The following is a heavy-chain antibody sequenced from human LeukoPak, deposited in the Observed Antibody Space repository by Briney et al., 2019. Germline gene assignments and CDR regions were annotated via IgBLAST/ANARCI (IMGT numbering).Heavy chain of an antibody. CDR1: GFTFSSNS. V-gene: IGHV3-21*01. D-gene: IGHD5-24*01. CDR2: ITSSSNK. Sequence: GGSLRLSCAASGFTFSSNSMNWVRQAPGKGLEWVSSITSSSNKYYADSVRGRFTISRDNAKNSLYLQMNSLRAEDTAVYYCARQMATGVWGQGTLVTVSS. J-gene: IGHJ4*02. CDR3: ARQMATGV.